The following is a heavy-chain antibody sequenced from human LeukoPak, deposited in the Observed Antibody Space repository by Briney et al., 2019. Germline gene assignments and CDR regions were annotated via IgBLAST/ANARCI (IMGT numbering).Heavy chain of an antibody. CDR1: GFTFSSYG. CDR3: ARELSQIVWGGLDY. CDR2: IQNDASTR. J-gene: IGHJ4*02. D-gene: IGHD2-21*01. V-gene: IGHV3-33*05. Sequence: PGRSLRLSCAASGFTFSSYGMHWVRQAPGKGLEWVAVIQNDASTRNYVDSVKGRFTISRDNSENTVFLQMDSLRVEDTAVYYCARELSQIVWGGLDYGGQGTLVSVSS.